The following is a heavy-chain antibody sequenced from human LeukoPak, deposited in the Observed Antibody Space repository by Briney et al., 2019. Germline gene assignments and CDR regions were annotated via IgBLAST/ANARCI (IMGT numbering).Heavy chain of an antibody. V-gene: IGHV3-21*01. CDR1: GFTFSSYS. Sequence: GGSLRLSCAASGFTFSSYSMNWVRQAPGKGLEWVSSISSSSAYIYYADSMKGRFTISRDNAKNSLFLQMNSLRAEDTAVYHCAGAGHSAYKSGGDYWGQGTLVTVSS. D-gene: IGHD5-12*01. CDR3: AGAGHSAYKSGGDY. J-gene: IGHJ4*02. CDR2: ISSSSAYI.